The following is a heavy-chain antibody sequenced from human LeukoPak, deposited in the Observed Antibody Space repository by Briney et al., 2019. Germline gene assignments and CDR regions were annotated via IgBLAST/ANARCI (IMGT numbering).Heavy chain of an antibody. CDR1: GFTFTAYH. Sequence: GASVKVSCKASGFTFTAYHMHWVRQAPGQGLEWMGWINPNSGGTNYAQKFQGRVTMTRDTSISTAYMEPSRLRSDDTAVYYCARSGPLDKYGSGRMNWFDPWGQGTLVTVSS. D-gene: IGHD3-10*01. J-gene: IGHJ5*02. V-gene: IGHV1-2*02. CDR2: INPNSGGT. CDR3: ARSGPLDKYGSGRMNWFDP.